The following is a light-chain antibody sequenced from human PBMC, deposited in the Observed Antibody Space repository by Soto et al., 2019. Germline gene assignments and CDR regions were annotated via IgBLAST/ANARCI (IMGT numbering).Light chain of an antibody. CDR1: QSISTY. J-gene: IGKJ1*01. V-gene: IGKV1-5*01. CDR3: QQYNSYSRT. Sequence: IRMTQSPSSLSASVGNRVTITCRASQSISTYLNWYQKKPGKAPNLLIYDASRLQSGVPSRFSGSGSGTEFTLTISSLQPDDFATYYCQQYNSYSRTFGQGTKVDIK. CDR2: DAS.